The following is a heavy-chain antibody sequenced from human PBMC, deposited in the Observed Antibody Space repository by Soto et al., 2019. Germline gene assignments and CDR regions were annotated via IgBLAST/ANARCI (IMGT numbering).Heavy chain of an antibody. V-gene: IGHV1-3*01. Sequence: AASVKVSCKASGYTFTSYAMHWVRQAPGQRLEWMGWINAGNGNTKYSQKFQGRVTITRDTSASTAYMELSSLRSEDTAVYYCARDRYSSGWYRIDYWGQGTLVPVSS. CDR1: GYTFTSYA. CDR3: ARDRYSSGWYRIDY. J-gene: IGHJ4*02. CDR2: INAGNGNT. D-gene: IGHD6-19*01.